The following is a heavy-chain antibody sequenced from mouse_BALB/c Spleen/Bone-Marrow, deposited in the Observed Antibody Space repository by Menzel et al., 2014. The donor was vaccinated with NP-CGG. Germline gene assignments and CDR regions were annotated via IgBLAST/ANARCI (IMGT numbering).Heavy chain of an antibody. D-gene: IGHD1-1*01. CDR3: ARVYGGYFDV. Sequence: EVQLVESGGGLVQPGGSLKLSCVASGFIFSSYGMSWVRQTPDKRLELVATINNNGGSTYYPDSVKGQFTISRDNAKNQTERKMSSLKSEDTAMYYCARVYGGYFDVWGAGTTVTVSS. V-gene: IGHV5-6-3*01. CDR1: GFIFSSYG. CDR2: INNNGGST. J-gene: IGHJ1*01.